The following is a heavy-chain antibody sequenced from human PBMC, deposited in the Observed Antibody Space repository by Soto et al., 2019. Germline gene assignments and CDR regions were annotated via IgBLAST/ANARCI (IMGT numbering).Heavy chain of an antibody. V-gene: IGHV4-59*01. CDR3: ARVDSSGSYFGS. D-gene: IGHD3-22*01. J-gene: IGHJ4*02. CDR1: GGSISSYY. CDR2: IYYTGST. Sequence: SETLSLTCTVSGGSISSYYWSWIRQPPGKGLEWIGYIYYTGSTNYNPSLKSRVTLSADTAKNQFSLNLSSVTAADTAMYYCARVDSSGSYFGSWGQEPLVT.